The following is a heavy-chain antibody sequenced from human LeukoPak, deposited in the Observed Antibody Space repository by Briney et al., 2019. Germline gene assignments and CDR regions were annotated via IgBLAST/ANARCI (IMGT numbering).Heavy chain of an antibody. D-gene: IGHD2-15*01. V-gene: IGHV4-38-2*02. CDR2: IYHSGST. J-gene: IGHJ5*02. CDR1: GYSISSGYY. CDR3: ASFATMVVAAPNWFDP. Sequence: SETLSLTCTVSGYSISSGYYWGWIRQPPGKGLEWIGSIYHSGSTYYNPSLKSRVTISVDTSKNQFSLKLSSVTAADTAVYYCASFATMVVAAPNWFDPWGQGTLVTVSS.